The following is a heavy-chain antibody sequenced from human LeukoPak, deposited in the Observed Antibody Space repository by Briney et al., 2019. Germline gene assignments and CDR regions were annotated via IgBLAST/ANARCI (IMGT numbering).Heavy chain of an antibody. Sequence: ASVKVSCKASGYTFTSYYMHWVRQAPGQGLEWMGIINPSGGSASYAQKFQGRVTMTRDTSTSTVYMELSSLRSEDTAVYYCARDLSSVEKDSSYYYDSSGDYFDYWGQGTLVTVSP. J-gene: IGHJ4*02. CDR2: INPSGGSA. D-gene: IGHD3-22*01. CDR1: GYTFTSYY. V-gene: IGHV1-46*01. CDR3: ARDLSSVEKDSSYYYDSSGDYFDY.